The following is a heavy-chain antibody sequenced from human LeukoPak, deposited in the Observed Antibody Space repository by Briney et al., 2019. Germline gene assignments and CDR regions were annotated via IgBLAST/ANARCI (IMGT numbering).Heavy chain of an antibody. CDR1: GGSISSSNW. J-gene: IGHJ4*02. CDR3: ARATIAAAKNFDY. Sequence: SGTLSLTCAVSGGSISSSNWWSWVRQPPGKGLEWIGEIYHSGSTNYNPSLKSRVTISVDKPKNQFSLKLSSVTAADTAVYYCARATIAAAKNFDYWGQGTLVTVSS. D-gene: IGHD6-13*01. CDR2: IYHSGST. V-gene: IGHV4-4*02.